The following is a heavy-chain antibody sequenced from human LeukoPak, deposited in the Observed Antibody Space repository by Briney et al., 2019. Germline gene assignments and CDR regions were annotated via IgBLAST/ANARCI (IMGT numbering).Heavy chain of an antibody. CDR3: ARLGDGDNLRYFDY. Sequence: SETLSLTCTVSGGSISSSYWSWIRPAPGKGLEWIGYIYYSGSTNYNASLKSRVTISVDTSKNQFSLKLCSVTAADTAVYYCARLGDGDNLRYFDYWGQGTLVTVSS. CDR1: GGSISSSY. J-gene: IGHJ4*02. D-gene: IGHD5-24*01. V-gene: IGHV4-59*08. CDR2: IYYSGST.